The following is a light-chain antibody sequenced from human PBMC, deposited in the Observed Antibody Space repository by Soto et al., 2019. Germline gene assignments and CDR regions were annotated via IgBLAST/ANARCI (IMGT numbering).Light chain of an antibody. V-gene: IGKV3-20*01. J-gene: IGKJ2*01. CDR3: HQYHSPPQT. CDR2: AAS. Sequence: EIVLTQSPGTLSLSPGERATLSCRASQSVSNNYLAWYQQKPGQAPRLLIYAASYRATGIPDKFSGSGSGTDFSLTISRLEPEDSAVYYCHQYHSPPQTFVQGTKVESK. CDR1: QSVSNNY.